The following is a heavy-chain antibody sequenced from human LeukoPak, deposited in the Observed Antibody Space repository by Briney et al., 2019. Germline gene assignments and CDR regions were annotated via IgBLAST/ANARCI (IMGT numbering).Heavy chain of an antibody. CDR2: ITVYNDDT. V-gene: IGHV1-18*01. CDR1: GYTFSDYG. D-gene: IGHD3-10*01. J-gene: IGHJ4*02. CDR3: TRDYSGDY. Sequence: ASVKVSCKASGYTFSDYGINWVRQAPGQGLEWMGWITVYNDDTNYRQKFQGRVTMTTDTSTSTAYMELRRLRSDDTAVYYCTRDYSGDYWGQGTLVTVSS.